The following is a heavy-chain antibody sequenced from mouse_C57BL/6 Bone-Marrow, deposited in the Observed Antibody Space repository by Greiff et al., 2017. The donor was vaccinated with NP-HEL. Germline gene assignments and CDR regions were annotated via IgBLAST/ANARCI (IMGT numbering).Heavy chain of an antibody. CDR2: LYPGDGDT. D-gene: IGHD1-1*01. CDR3: ARSLLR. V-gene: IGHV1-82*01. J-gene: IGHJ3*01. CDR1: GYAFSSSW. Sequence: QVQLKESGPELVKPGASVKISCKASGYAFSSSWMNWVKQRPGKGLEWIGRLYPGDGDTNYNGKFKGKATLTADKSSSTAYMQLSSLTSEDSAVYFCARSLLRWGQGTLVTVSA.